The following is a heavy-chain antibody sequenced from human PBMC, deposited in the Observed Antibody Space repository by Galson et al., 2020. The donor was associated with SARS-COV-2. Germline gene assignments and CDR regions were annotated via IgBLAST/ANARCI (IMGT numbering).Heavy chain of an antibody. V-gene: IGHV3-30-3*01. J-gene: IGHJ6*02. CDR2: ISYDGSNK. CDR3: ARAQSGGYYYGMDV. Sequence: GESLKISCAASGFTYSSYAMHWVRQAPGKGLEWVAVISYDGSNKYYADSVTGRFTISRDNSKNTLYLQMNSLRAEDTAVYYCARAQSGGYYYGMDVWGQGTTVTVSS. D-gene: IGHD1-26*01. CDR1: GFTYSSYA.